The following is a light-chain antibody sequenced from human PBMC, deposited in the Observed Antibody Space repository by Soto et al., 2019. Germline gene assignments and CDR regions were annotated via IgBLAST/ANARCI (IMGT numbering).Light chain of an antibody. V-gene: IGKV1-39*01. Sequence: DIQMTQSPSSLSASVRDRVTITCRASQSISSSLNWYQQKPGKAPKLLIYAASSLQSGVPSRFSGSGAATYFTLTISSLQPEDFATYYCQKSYSTPRTFGQGTKVEIK. CDR1: QSISSS. CDR2: AAS. J-gene: IGKJ1*01. CDR3: QKSYSTPRT.